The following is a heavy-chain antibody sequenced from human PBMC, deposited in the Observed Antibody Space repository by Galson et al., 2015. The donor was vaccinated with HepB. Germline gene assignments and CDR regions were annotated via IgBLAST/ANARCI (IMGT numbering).Heavy chain of an antibody. V-gene: IGHV3-11*03. J-gene: IGHJ4*02. CDR3: ANVYYDFWSGYYTGTEIDY. D-gene: IGHD3-3*01. Sequence: SLRLSCAASGFTFSDYYMSWIRQAPGKGLEWVSYISSSSSYTNYADSVKGRFTISRDNAKNSLYLQMNSLRAEDTAVYYCANVYYDFWSGYYTGTEIDYWGQGTLVTVSS. CDR2: ISSSSSYT. CDR1: GFTFSDYY.